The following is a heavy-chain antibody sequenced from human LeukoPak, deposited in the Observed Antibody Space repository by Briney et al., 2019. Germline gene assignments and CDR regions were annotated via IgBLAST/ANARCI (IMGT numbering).Heavy chain of an antibody. J-gene: IGHJ6*02. CDR3: ARGVAAAAPYYYYGMDV. Sequence: PSETLSLTCTVSGGSISSYYWSWIRQPPGKGLEWIGYIYYSGSTNYNPSLKSRVTISVDTSKNPFSLKLSSVTAADTAVYYCARGVAAAAPYYYYGMDVWGQGTTVTVSS. V-gene: IGHV4-59*01. D-gene: IGHD6-13*01. CDR1: GGSISSYY. CDR2: IYYSGST.